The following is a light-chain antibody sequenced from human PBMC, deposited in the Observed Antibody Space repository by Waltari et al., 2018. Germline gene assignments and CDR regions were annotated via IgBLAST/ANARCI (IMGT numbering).Light chain of an antibody. J-gene: IGLJ2*01. V-gene: IGLV3-1*01. CDR2: RDK. CDR3: QAWDSSAVV. Sequence: SYELTQPPSLSVSPGQTASITCSGDKLGNKFASWYRQKPGQSPVVVIYRDKKRPSGIPARISGSNSGNTATLTISETQAMDEADYYCQAWDSSAVVFGGVTKLTVL. CDR1: KLGNKF.